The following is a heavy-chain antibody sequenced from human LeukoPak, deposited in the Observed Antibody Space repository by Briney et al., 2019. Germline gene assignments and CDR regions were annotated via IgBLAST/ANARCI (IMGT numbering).Heavy chain of an antibody. D-gene: IGHD4-17*01. CDR2: NYYSGGT. Sequence: PSETLSLTCAVSGGSVSSGSSYWSWIRQPPGKALEWMGYNYYSGGTSYNPSLKSRVSISVDTSKNQFSLKLSSVTAADTAVYYCARAQVFYGRLAHFDYWGQGTLVTVSS. CDR1: GGSVSSGSSY. V-gene: IGHV4-61*01. CDR3: ARAQVFYGRLAHFDY. J-gene: IGHJ4*02.